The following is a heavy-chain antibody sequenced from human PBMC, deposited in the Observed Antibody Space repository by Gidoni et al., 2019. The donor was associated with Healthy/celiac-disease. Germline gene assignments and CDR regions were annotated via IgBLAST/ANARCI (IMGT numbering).Heavy chain of an antibody. J-gene: IGHJ6*02. CDR3: ARHGSAAAGGYYYYGMDV. CDR1: GYSFTSYW. Sequence: EVQLVQSGAAVQKPGESLRLPCTGSGYSFTSYWISCVRQMPGKGLEWMGRIDPSDSYTNYSPSFQGHVTISADKAISTAYLQWSSLKASDTAMYYCARHGSAAAGGYYYYGMDVWGQGTTVTVSS. CDR2: IDPSDSYT. D-gene: IGHD6-13*01. V-gene: IGHV5-10-1*03.